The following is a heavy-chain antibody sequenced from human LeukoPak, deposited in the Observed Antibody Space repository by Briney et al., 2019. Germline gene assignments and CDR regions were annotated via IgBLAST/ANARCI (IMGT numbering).Heavy chain of an antibody. Sequence: ASVKVSCKASGYTFTGYYMHWVRQAPGQGLVWMGWIDPNSGGTNYAQKFQGRVTMTRDTPISTAYMELSRLRSDDTAVYYCAAWGGNSRYYFDYWGQGTLVTVSS. V-gene: IGHV1-2*02. CDR1: GYTFTGYY. CDR3: AAWGGNSRYYFDY. J-gene: IGHJ4*02. D-gene: IGHD4-23*01. CDR2: IDPNSGGT.